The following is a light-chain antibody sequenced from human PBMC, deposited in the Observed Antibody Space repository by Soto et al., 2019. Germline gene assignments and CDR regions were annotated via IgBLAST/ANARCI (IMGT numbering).Light chain of an antibody. J-gene: IGKJ3*01. CDR2: GAS. CDR3: QQYGSIPFT. Sequence: EIVLTQSPGTLSLSPGARATLSCRASQSVSSTYLGWYQQKPGQAPRLLISGASSRATGIPDRFSGSGSGTDFTLTISRLAPEDFAVYDCQQYGSIPFTFGPRTKVDIK. CDR1: QSVSSTY. V-gene: IGKV3-20*01.